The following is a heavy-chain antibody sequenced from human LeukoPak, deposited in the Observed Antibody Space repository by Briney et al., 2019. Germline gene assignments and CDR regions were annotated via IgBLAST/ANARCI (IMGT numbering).Heavy chain of an antibody. CDR3: ARTSPADSYYYYYYMDV. V-gene: IGHV1-2*02. D-gene: IGHD6-6*01. J-gene: IGHJ6*03. CDR1: GYTFTGYY. CDR2: INPNSGGT. Sequence: GASVKVSCKASGYTFTGYYMHWVRQAPGQGLEWMGWINPNSGGTNYAQKFQGRVTMTRDTSISTAYMELSRLRSDDTAVYYCARTSPADSYYYYYYMDVWGKGTTVTVSS.